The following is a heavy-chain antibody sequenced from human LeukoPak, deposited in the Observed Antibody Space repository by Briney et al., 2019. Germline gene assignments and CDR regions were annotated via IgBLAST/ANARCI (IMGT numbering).Heavy chain of an antibody. CDR1: GFTFSSFS. CDR2: IHSTSSPI. CDR3: GRGGSTGSWFNY. V-gene: IGHV3-48*01. D-gene: IGHD6-13*01. J-gene: IGHJ4*02. Sequence: GGSLTLSCAASGFTFSSFSMTWVRQAPGKGLEWISYIHSTSSPIYYADSVKGRFTVSRDNAKNSLYLQMNSLTAEDTAVYYCGRGGSTGSWFNYGGQGTLVTVSS.